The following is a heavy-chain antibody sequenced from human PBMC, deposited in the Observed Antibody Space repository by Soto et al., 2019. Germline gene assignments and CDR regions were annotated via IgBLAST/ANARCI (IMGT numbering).Heavy chain of an antibody. V-gene: IGHV1-3*04. J-gene: IGHJ6*02. CDR1: GYSFSDYA. Sequence: QVQLVQSGAEVKKPGASVKVSCKASGYSFSDYAMHWVRRAPGQPPEWMARINTGTASTEYSQKFQGRVTITRDTPATTAYMDLSSLRSEDTAGYYWARAPQDSYGVNVGGQGTTVTAS. CDR3: ARAPQDSYGVNV. CDR2: INTGTAST.